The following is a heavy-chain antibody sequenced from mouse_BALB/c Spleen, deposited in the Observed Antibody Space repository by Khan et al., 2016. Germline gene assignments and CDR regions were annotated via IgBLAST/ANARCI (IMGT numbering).Heavy chain of an antibody. Sequence: EVQLQESGPGLVKPSQSLSLTCTVTGYSITSDYAWNWIRQFPGNRLEWMGYISYSGSTSYNPSLQSRISITRDTSKNQFFLQLNSVTSEDTATYYCAGSDYGDRDAMDYWGQGTSVTVSS. V-gene: IGHV3-2*02. CDR1: GYSITSDYA. J-gene: IGHJ4*01. CDR3: AGSDYGDRDAMDY. CDR2: ISYSGST. D-gene: IGHD1-1*01.